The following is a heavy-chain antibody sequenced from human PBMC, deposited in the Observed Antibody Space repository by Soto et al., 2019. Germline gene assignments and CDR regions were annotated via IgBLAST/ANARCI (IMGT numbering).Heavy chain of an antibody. CDR3: ARDVPISDSSGDY. CDR2: TSAYNGNT. Sequence: ATVKVSFKASGYTFTSYGISWVRQAPGQGLEWMGWTSAYNGNTNYAQKLQGRVTMTTDTSTSTAYMELRSLRSDDTAVYYGARDVPISDSSGDYWGQGTLGTVS. D-gene: IGHD6-19*01. V-gene: IGHV1-18*04. CDR1: GYTFTSYG. J-gene: IGHJ4*02.